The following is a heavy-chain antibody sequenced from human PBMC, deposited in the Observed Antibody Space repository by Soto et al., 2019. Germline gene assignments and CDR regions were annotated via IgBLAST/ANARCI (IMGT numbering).Heavy chain of an antibody. V-gene: IGHV3-23*01. CDR3: AKDRVARFHRYHFAY. J-gene: IGHJ4*02. CDR1: GFTFSSYA. D-gene: IGHD3-3*01. CDR2: ISGSGGST. Sequence: HPGGSLRLSCAASGFTFSSYAMSWVRQAPGKGLEWVSAISGSGGSTYYADSVKGRFTISRDNSKNTLYLQMNSLRAEDTAVYYCAKDRVARFHRYHFAYWGQGTLVPVSS.